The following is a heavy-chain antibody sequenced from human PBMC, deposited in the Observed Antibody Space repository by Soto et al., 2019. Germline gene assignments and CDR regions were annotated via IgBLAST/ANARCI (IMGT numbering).Heavy chain of an antibody. CDR3: ARRARPDFYYMDV. V-gene: IGHV3-64*01. CDR1: GFTLSGYA. Sequence: GGALRLSCEACGFTLSGYAMDWVRQAPGKGLEYVSGISSNGVGTYYANSVQGRFTISRDNSKNTVYLQMGSLRPEDMAVYYCARRARPDFYYMDVWGKGTTVTVSS. CDR2: ISSNGVGT. D-gene: IGHD6-6*01. J-gene: IGHJ6*03.